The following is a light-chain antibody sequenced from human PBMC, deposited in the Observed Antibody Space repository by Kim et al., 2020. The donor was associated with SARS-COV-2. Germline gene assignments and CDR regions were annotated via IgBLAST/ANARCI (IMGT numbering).Light chain of an antibody. CDR3: QQYYSTPWT. J-gene: IGKJ1*01. CDR1: QSVLYSSNNKNY. Sequence: ATINCKSSQSVLYSSNNKNYLAWYQKKPGQPPKLLIYWASTRESGVHDRFSGSGSGTDFTLPISSLQAEDGALYYCQQYYSTPWTFGQGTKVEIK. CDR2: WAS. V-gene: IGKV4-1*01.